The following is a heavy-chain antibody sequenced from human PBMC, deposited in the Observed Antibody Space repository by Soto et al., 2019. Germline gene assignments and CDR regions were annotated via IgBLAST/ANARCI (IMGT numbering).Heavy chain of an antibody. CDR1: GGSISSGDYY. CDR3: ARYSEGYYDSSGYYYVDYCYYGMDV. Sequence: QVQLQESGPGLVKPSQTLSLTCTVSGGSISSGDYYWSWIRQPPGKGLEWIGYIYYSGGTYYNPLLKSGVTISVDTSNNQFSLKLSSVTAADKAVYYCARYSEGYYDSSGYYYVDYCYYGMDVWGEGTTVTVSS. V-gene: IGHV4-30-4*01. CDR2: IYYSGGT. D-gene: IGHD3-22*01. J-gene: IGHJ6*04.